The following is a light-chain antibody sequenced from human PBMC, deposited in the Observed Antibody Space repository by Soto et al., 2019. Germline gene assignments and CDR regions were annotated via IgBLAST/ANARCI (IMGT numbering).Light chain of an antibody. CDR1: ENVRTF. J-gene: IGKJ1*01. Sequence: EVVLTQSPATLSLSPGERATLSCRASENVRTFVDWYQQKPGQAPRLLIYGASNRATGIPARFSGSGSGTDFTLTISRLEPEDFAVYCQQYGSSGTFGQGTKVDIK. V-gene: IGKV3-20*01. CDR2: GAS. CDR3: QQYGSSGT.